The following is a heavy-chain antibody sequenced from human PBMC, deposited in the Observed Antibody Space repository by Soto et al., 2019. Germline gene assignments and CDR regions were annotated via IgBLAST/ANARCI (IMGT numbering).Heavy chain of an antibody. V-gene: IGHV4-59*01. Sequence: PSETLSLTCTVSGGSISSYYWSWIRQPPGKGLEWIGYIYYSGSTNYNPSLKSRVTISVDTSKNQFSLKLSSVTAADTAVYYCARDVGQWRYNWFDPWGQGTLVTVSS. CDR2: IYYSGST. J-gene: IGHJ5*02. CDR1: GGSISSYY. D-gene: IGHD6-19*01. CDR3: ARDVGQWRYNWFDP.